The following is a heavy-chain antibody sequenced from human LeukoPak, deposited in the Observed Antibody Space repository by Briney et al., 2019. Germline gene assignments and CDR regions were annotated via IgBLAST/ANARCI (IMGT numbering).Heavy chain of an antibody. J-gene: IGHJ5*02. CDR2: INPSGGST. CDR3: ARGRPTTSIAAAGVNWFDP. CDR1: GYTFTSYY. Sequence: GASVKVSCKASGYTFTSYYMHWVRQAPGQGLEWMGIINPSGGSTSYAQKFQGRVTMTRDTSTSTAYMELSSLRSEDTAVYYCARGRPTTSIAAAGVNWFDPWGQGTLVTVSS. V-gene: IGHV1-46*01. D-gene: IGHD6-13*01.